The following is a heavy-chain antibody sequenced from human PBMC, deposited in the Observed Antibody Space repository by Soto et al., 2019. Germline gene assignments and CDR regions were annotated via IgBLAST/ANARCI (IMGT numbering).Heavy chain of an antibody. CDR1: GFTFDDYG. CDR2: IRSKAYGGTI. V-gene: IGHV3-49*03. Sequence: EVQLVESGGGLVQPERSLRLSCRISGFTFDDYGMTWFRQAPGKGLEWVSFIRSKAYGGTIEYAASVKGRFTISRDDPDSIAYLQMNSLKTEDTAVYYCALRYFDWLDAFDIWGQGTMVTVSS. CDR3: ALRYFDWLDAFDI. J-gene: IGHJ3*02. D-gene: IGHD3-9*01.